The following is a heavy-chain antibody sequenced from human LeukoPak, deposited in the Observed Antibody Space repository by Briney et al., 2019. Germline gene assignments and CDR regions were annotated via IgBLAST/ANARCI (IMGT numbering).Heavy chain of an antibody. CDR3: ARDRGHYRYYFDY. D-gene: IGHD1-14*01. CDR1: GGSISSSSYY. V-gene: IGHV4-39*07. CDR2: IYYSGST. J-gene: IGHJ4*02. Sequence: SETLSLTCTVSGGSISSSSYYWGWIRQPPGKGLEWIGSIYYSGSTYYNPSLKSRVTISVDTSKNQFSLKLSSVTAADTAVYYCARDRGHYRYYFDYWGRGTLVTVSS.